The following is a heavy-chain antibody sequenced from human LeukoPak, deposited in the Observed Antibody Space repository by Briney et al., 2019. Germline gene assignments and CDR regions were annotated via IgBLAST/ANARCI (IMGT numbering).Heavy chain of an antibody. V-gene: IGHV4-39*01. D-gene: IGHD2-15*01. CDR3: ALYCSDGSCHLDAFDI. CDR2: IYYSGST. CDR1: GGSISSSSYY. Sequence: SETLSLTCTVSGGSISSSSYYWGWIRQPPGKGLEWIGSIYYSGSTYYNPSLKSRVTISVDTSKDQFSLKLSSVTAADTAVYYCALYCSDGSCHLDAFDIWGQGTMVTVSS. J-gene: IGHJ3*02.